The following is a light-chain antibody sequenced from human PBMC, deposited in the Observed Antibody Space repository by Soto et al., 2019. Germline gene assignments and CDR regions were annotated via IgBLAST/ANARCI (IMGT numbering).Light chain of an antibody. Sequence: EVVMTQSPVTLSVSPGERATLSCRASQTVSSNLAWYQQKPGQAPRLLIYRASTRATGIPSRFSGSGSGTEFTLTISSLHSEDFAVYYCQQYNNWPWTFGQGAKVDI. CDR1: QTVSSN. CDR2: RAS. V-gene: IGKV3-15*01. J-gene: IGKJ1*01. CDR3: QQYNNWPWT.